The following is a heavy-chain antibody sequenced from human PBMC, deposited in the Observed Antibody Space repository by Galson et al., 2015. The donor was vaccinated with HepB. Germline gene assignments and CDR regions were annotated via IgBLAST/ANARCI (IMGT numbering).Heavy chain of an antibody. D-gene: IGHD1-1*01. CDR2: ISGSADDT. CDR3: AMGRQLGGGY. CDR1: GFTFRNYA. V-gene: IGHV3-23*01. J-gene: IGHJ4*02. Sequence: SLRLSCAASGFTFRNYAMSWVRRAPGKGLEWVSVISGSADDTHYADSVKGRFTISRDNFKNTLYLQIGSLRADDTALYYCAMGRQLGGGYWGQGSLVIVSS.